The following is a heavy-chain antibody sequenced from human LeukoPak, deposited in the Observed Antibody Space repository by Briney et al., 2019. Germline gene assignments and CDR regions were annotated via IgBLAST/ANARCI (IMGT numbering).Heavy chain of an antibody. CDR2: IYYSGST. CDR1: GGSISSYY. J-gene: IGHJ4*02. Sequence: SETLSLTCTVSGGSISSYYWSWIRQPPGKGLEWIGYIYYSGSTYYNPSLKSRVTISVDTSKNQFSLKLSSVTAADTAVYYCATRVCGGDCYLDYWGQGTLVTVSS. V-gene: IGHV4-59*06. D-gene: IGHD2-21*02. CDR3: ATRVCGGDCYLDY.